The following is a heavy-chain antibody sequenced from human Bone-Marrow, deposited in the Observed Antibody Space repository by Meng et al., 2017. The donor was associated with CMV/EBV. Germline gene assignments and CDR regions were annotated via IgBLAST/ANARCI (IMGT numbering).Heavy chain of an antibody. CDR1: GFTFNTFW. CDR2: IKEDGRGQ. Sequence: GESLKISCAASGFTFNTFWMTWVRQAPGKGLEWAANIKEDGRGQWYVDSVKGRFTISRDNARKSLYLQMNSLRAEDTAVYYCVRYENLQHGMDVWGQGTTVTVSS. D-gene: IGHD1-1*01. CDR3: VRYENLQHGMDV. J-gene: IGHJ6*02. V-gene: IGHV3-7*01.